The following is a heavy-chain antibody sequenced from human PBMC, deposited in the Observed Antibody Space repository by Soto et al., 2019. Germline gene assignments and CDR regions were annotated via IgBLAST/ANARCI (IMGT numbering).Heavy chain of an antibody. J-gene: IGHJ4*02. CDR2: IIPIFGTA. D-gene: IGHD4-4*01. Sequence: ASVKVSCKASGGTFSSYAISWVRQAPGQGLEWMGGIIPIFGTANYAQKFQGRVTITADESTSTAYMELSSLRSEDTAVYYCARTPASYYSKGPRFDYWGQGTLVTVSS. V-gene: IGHV1-69*13. CDR3: ARTPASYYSKGPRFDY. CDR1: GGTFSSYA.